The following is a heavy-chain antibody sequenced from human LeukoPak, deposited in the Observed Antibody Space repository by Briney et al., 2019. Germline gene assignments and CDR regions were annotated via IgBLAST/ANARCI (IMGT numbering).Heavy chain of an antibody. CDR1: GGSISSSSYY. D-gene: IGHD6-19*01. CDR3: ARRGIVVAASRFDP. V-gene: IGHV4-39*01. J-gene: IGHJ5*02. Sequence: SETLSLTCTVSGGSISSSSYYWGWIRQPPGKGLEWIGSIYYSGSTYYNPSLKSRVTISVDTSKNQFSLKLSSVTAADTAVYYCARRGIVVAASRFDPWGQGTLVTVSS. CDR2: IYYSGST.